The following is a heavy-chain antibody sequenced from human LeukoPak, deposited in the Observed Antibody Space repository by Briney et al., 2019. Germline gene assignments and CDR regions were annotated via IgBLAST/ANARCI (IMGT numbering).Heavy chain of an antibody. J-gene: IGHJ4*02. V-gene: IGHV3-74*01. CDR2: ISGDGSST. Sequence: GGSLRLSCAASGFTFSSYWMRWVRQSPRKGLVWVSRISGDGSSTSYADSVKGRFTISRDNAKNTLYLQMNSLRAEDTAVYYCARVGYTSIGKGSLDYWGQGTLVTVSS. CDR3: ARVGYTSIGKGSLDY. D-gene: IGHD5-18*01. CDR1: GFTFSSYW.